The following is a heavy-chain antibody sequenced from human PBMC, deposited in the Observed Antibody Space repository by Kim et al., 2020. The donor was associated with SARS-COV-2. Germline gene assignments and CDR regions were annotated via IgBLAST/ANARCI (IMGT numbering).Heavy chain of an antibody. CDR2: T. Sequence: TSYADSVKGRFTISRDNAKSTLYLQMNSLRAEDTAVYYCARAVVGASLDYWGQGTLVTVSS. D-gene: IGHD1-26*01. J-gene: IGHJ4*02. CDR3: ARAVVGASLDY. V-gene: IGHV3-74*01.